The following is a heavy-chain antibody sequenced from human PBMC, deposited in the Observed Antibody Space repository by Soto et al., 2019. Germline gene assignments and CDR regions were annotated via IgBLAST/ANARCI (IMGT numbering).Heavy chain of an antibody. V-gene: IGHV4-59*08. D-gene: IGHD6-6*01. Sequence: SETLSLTCAVSGASISTSYWSWVRQPPGKGLGCIGYIAHTGDINYNPSLRSRATMSLDTPKNQFSLKLSSVTAADTAVYYCARTARLFDSWGQGALVTVSS. J-gene: IGHJ5*01. CDR3: ARTARLFDS. CDR2: IAHTGDI. CDR1: GASISTSY.